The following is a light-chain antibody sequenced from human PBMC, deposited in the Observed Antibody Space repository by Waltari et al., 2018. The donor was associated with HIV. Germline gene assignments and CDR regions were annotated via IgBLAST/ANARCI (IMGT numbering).Light chain of an antibody. Sequence: DIVMTQSPVSLTVSLGESDSLNCMSTQSLLYSPNNKNFLVGYQQKPGQPPTLLIYWASSRESGVPARFSGSGSGTNFTLTISSLQPEDVATYFCQQYFTTPWTFGQGTKVE. CDR2: WAS. CDR3: QQYFTTPWT. V-gene: IGKV4-1*01. J-gene: IGKJ1*01. CDR1: QSLLYSPNNKNF.